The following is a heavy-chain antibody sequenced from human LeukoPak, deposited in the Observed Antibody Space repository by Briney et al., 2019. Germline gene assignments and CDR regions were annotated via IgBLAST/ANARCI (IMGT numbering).Heavy chain of an antibody. V-gene: IGHV1-69*04. CDR2: IIPVLGVS. Sequence: SVKVSCKASGGSFSTHVITWVRQAPGQGLEWMGRIIPVLGVSNFAQKFQGRVTITADKSASTAYMELSSLRSEDTAVYYCARGALYYYDSSARYYYYGMDVWGQGTTVTVSS. J-gene: IGHJ6*02. CDR1: GGSFSTHV. CDR3: ARGALYYYDSSARYYYYGMDV. D-gene: IGHD3-22*01.